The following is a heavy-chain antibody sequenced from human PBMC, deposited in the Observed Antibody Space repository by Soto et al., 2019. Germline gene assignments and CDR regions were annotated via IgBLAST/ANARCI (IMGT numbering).Heavy chain of an antibody. CDR1: GGSFSGYY. Sequence: QVQLQQWGAGLLKPSETLSLTCAVYGGSFSGYYWSWIRQPPGKGLEWIGEINHSGSTNYNPSLKSRVTMSVDTSKNQFSLKLSSVTAADTAVYYCGRGGKPSMVRGVSIDYWGQGTLVTVSS. D-gene: IGHD3-10*01. J-gene: IGHJ4*02. V-gene: IGHV4-34*01. CDR2: INHSGST. CDR3: GRGGKPSMVRGVSIDY.